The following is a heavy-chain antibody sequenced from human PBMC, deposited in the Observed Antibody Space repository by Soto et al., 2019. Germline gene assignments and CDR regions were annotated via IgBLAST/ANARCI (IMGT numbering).Heavy chain of an antibody. CDR2: IYYSGST. CDR3: ARDNGYSYGYTLDH. CDR1: GGSISSYY. V-gene: IGHV4-59*01. Sequence: QVQLQESGPGLVKPSETLSLTCTVSGGSISSYYWSWIRQPPGKGLEWIGYIYYSGSTNYKPSLKSRVTISVDTSKNRFPLKLSSVTAADTAVYYCARDNGYSYGYTLDHWGQGTLVTVSS. J-gene: IGHJ4*02. D-gene: IGHD5-18*01.